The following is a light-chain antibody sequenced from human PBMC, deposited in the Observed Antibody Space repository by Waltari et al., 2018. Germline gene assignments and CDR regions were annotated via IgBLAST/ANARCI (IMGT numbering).Light chain of an antibody. J-gene: IGKJ1*01. CDR2: AAS. CDR1: QTISSY. CDR3: QQTYSTPRT. V-gene: IGKV1-39*01. Sequence: DIQMTQSPSSLSASVGDRVSITCRTSQTISSYLNWYKQKPGKAPNLLIYAASSLQRGVPSRFSGSGSGTDFTLTISSLQSEDFVTYYCQQTYSTPRTFGQGTKVEVK.